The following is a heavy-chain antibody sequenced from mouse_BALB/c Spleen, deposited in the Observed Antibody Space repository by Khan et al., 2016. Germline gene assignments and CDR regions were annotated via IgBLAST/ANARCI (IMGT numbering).Heavy chain of an antibody. CDR3: ARPDRRGDFDY. J-gene: IGHJ2*01. V-gene: IGHV1-9*01. CDR1: GYTFSSYW. CDR2: ILTGSGST. Sequence: QVQLQQSGAELMKPGASVKISCKATGYTFSSYWRERVKQRPGHGLEWIGEILTGSGSTNYNAKFRGKVTFTVDTSSNTAYMQLSSLTSEDSAVHYCARPDRRGDFDYWGQGTTLTVSS.